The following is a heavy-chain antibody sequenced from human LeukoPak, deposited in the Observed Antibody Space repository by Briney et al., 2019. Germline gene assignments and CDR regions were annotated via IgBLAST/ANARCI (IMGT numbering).Heavy chain of an antibody. Sequence: PSETLSLTCTVSGGSISLYYWSWIRQPPGKGLEWVGYFYDTRSPKYNPSLERRVTISVDMSRNQFSLNLTSVTAADTAVYYCARGRGSLTYWGQGTLATVSS. J-gene: IGHJ4*02. D-gene: IGHD3-10*01. V-gene: IGHV4-59*01. CDR2: FYDTRSP. CDR3: ARGRGSLTY. CDR1: GGSISLYY.